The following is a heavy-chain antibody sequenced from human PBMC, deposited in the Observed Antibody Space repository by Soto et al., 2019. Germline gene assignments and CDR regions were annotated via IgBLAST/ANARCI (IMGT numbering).Heavy chain of an antibody. V-gene: IGHV1-18*01. Sequence: QVQLVQSGDEMKKPGASVRVSCKASGYIFVNYGIAWVRXXXXXXXXWMGWISPYTGDTHSASKVQGRLTMTTDTSTXTAYMDLGXXXSDDTAVYYCAMVDNYVTPTPQDVWGQGTTVTVSS. CDR3: AMVDNYVTPTPQDV. CDR2: ISPYTGDT. D-gene: IGHD3-16*01. CDR1: GYIFVNYG. J-gene: IGHJ6*02.